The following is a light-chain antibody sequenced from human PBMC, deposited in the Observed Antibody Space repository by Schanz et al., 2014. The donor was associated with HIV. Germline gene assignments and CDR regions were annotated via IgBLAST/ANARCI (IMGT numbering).Light chain of an antibody. CDR1: SSDVGSYNL. CDR3: GALSTSDAPV. V-gene: IGLV2-14*02. J-gene: IGLJ1*01. Sequence: QSALTQPASVSGSPGQSITISCTGTSSDVGSYNLVSWYQHHPGKAPKLMIYDVSNRPSGVSNRFSGSRSGNTASLTIFDLQPEDEADYYCGALSTSDAPVFGTGTKLTVL. CDR2: DVS.